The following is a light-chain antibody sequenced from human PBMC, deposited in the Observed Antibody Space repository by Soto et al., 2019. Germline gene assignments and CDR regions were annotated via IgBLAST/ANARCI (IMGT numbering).Light chain of an antibody. CDR3: CSYGGSNTFWA. J-gene: IGLJ3*02. Sequence: QSALTQPASVSGSPGQSITISCTGTTSNIGTYKLVSWFQLHPGEAPKLIIYEGIKRPAGISDRFSGSKTGSTASLTISGLQTEDGADYFCCSYGGSNTFWAFGGGTKLTVL. V-gene: IGLV2-23*01. CDR2: EGI. CDR1: TSNIGTYKL.